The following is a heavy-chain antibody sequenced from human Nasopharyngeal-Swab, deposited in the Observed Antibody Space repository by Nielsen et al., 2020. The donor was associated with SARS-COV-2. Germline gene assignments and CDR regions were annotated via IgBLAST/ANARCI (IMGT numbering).Heavy chain of an antibody. D-gene: IGHD6-19*01. CDR2: IIHSGST. J-gene: IGHJ5*02. V-gene: IGHV4-34*12. CDR3: ARISGWYWLDP. Sequence: SETLSLTCAVYGGSFSGYSWIWVRHPTGKGLEWIGQIIHSGSTNYNPSLKSRVTISADTSKNQLSLKVNSVTAADTAVYYCARISGWYWLDPWGQGTLVTVSS. CDR1: GGSFSGYS.